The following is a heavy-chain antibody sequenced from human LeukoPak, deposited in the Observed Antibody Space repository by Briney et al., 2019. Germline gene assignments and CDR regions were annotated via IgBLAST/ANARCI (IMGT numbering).Heavy chain of an antibody. V-gene: IGHV1-69*13. D-gene: IGHD6-13*01. CDR3: ARDAPRYGSSWYRAFDI. CDR2: IIPIFGTA. CDR1: GGTFSSYA. J-gene: IGHJ3*02. Sequence: SVKVSCKASGGTFSSYAISWVRQAPGQGLEWMGGIIPIFGTANYAQKFQGGVTITADESTSTAYMELSSLRSEDTAVYYCARDAPRYGSSWYRAFDIWGQGTMVTVSS.